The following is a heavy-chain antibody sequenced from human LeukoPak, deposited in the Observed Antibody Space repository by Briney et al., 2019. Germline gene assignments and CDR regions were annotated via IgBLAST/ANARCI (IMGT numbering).Heavy chain of an antibody. CDR1: GFTFSNFA. V-gene: IGHV3-30*04. CDR3: ARDSGGSGGI. CDR2: ISYDGSNK. D-gene: IGHD3-10*01. J-gene: IGHJ3*02. Sequence: PGGSLRLSCAASGFTFSNFAMHWVRQAPGKGLQWVAFISYDGSNKYYADSVKGRFTISRDNAKNSLYLQMNSLRAEDTAVYYCARDSGGSGGIWGQGTMVTVSS.